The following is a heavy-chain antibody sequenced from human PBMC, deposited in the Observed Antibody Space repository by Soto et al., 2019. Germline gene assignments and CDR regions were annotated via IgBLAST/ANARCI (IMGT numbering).Heavy chain of an antibody. Sequence: EVQLLESGGGLVQPGGSLRLSCAASGFTFSNYAMSWVRQAPGKGLDWVSSVPGSGTLTYYEDSVKGRFTNSRDNSMNTAYLQMINLRADHTAIYYCVQDSIKGAYGSWGQGNLVIVSS. D-gene: IGHD3-16*01. V-gene: IGHV3-23*01. CDR3: VQDSIKGAYGS. CDR2: VPGSGTLT. J-gene: IGHJ5*02. CDR1: GFTFSNYA.